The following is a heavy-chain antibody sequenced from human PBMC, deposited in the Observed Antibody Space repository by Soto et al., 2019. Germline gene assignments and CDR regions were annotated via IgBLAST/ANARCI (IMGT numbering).Heavy chain of an antibody. D-gene: IGHD3-3*01. Sequence: QVQLQQSGPRLVRPSETLSLTCTVSSGPDRSHNWGWIRQPPGRGLEWIGYVYYTRDTAYNPSLKARHTQAADTSTTDISVTLTSVTPASTAGYYCVRQGIECLPGLLDVWGQGTTVSVSS. J-gene: IGHJ6*02. CDR2: VYYTRDT. CDR3: VRQGIECLPGLLDV. V-gene: IGHV4-59*08. CDR1: SGPDRSHN.